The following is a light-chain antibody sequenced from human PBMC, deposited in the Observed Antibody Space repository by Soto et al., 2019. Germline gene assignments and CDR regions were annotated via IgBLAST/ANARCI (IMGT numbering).Light chain of an antibody. J-gene: IGLJ2*01. CDR2: RHN. V-gene: IGLV1-47*01. Sequence: QSVLTQPPSASGTPGQTVTISCSGSSSNIGSAYIYWYQHLPGTAPKLLIYRHNQRPSGVPDRFSASKSGTSASLAISGLRSEDDADYYCAAWDDSLVVFGGGTQLTVL. CDR3: AAWDDSLVV. CDR1: SSNIGSAY.